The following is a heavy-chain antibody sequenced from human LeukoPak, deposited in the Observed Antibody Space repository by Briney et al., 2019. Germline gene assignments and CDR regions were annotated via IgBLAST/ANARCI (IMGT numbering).Heavy chain of an antibody. V-gene: IGHV4-39*01. D-gene: IGHD6-13*01. CDR3: ARHNRASQQLGYYYYMDV. CDR1: GGSISSSSYY. Sequence: PSETLSLTCTVSGGSISSSSYYWGWIRQPPGKGLEWIGTIYYSGSTYYNPSLKSRVTISVDTSKNQFSLKLSSVTAADTAVYYCARHNRASQQLGYYYYMDVWGKGTTVTVSS. CDR2: IYYSGST. J-gene: IGHJ6*03.